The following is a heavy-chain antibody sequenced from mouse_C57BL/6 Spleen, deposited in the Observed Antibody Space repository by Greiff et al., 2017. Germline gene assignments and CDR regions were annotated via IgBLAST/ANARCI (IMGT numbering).Heavy chain of an antibody. Sequence: VQLQQSGPEPVKPGASVKISFKASGSPFPDYYMNWVKQSHGKSLEWIGNIIPNNGGTSYNQKFKGKATLTVDKSSSTAYMERRSLTSEDSAVYYCARGGYYYGSSPYFDYWGQGTTLTVSA. CDR1: GSPFPDYY. CDR3: ARGGYYYGSSPYFDY. D-gene: IGHD1-1*01. J-gene: IGHJ2*01. V-gene: IGHV1-26*01. CDR2: IIPNNGGT.